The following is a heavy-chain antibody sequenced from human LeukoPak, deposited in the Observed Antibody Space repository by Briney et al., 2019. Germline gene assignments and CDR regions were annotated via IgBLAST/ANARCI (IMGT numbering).Heavy chain of an antibody. D-gene: IGHD5-24*01. CDR2: IYYSGST. Sequence: PSETLSLTCTVSGGSISSSSYYWGWIRQPPGKGLEWIGSIYYSGSTYYNPSLKSRVTISVDTSKNQFSLKLSSVTAADTAVYYCARRGDGYNLGYFGYWGQGTLVTVSS. J-gene: IGHJ4*02. V-gene: IGHV4-39*01. CDR3: ARRGDGYNLGYFGY. CDR1: GGSISSSSYY.